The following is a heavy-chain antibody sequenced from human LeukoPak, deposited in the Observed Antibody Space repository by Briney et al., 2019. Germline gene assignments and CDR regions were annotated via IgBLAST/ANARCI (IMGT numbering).Heavy chain of an antibody. D-gene: IGHD3-3*01. CDR1: GFIFSSYW. Sequence: PGGSLRLSCVASGFIFSSYWMSWVRQAPGKGLEWVANIKGDGNEQYYVDSVRGRFTIFRDNAKNSLYLQMNSLRAEDTAMYYCARDPYFDAFDMWGQGTMVTVSS. J-gene: IGHJ3*02. CDR2: IKGDGNEQ. CDR3: ARDPYFDAFDM. V-gene: IGHV3-7*01.